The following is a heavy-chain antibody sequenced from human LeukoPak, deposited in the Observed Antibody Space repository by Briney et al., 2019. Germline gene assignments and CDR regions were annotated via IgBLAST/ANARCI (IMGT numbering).Heavy chain of an antibody. CDR1: GFTFSSYG. Sequence: GGSLRLSCVASGFTFSSYGMSWVRQAPGKGLEWVSSISRSSDYIYYADSVKGRFTISRDNAKNSLYLQMNSLRAEDTAVYYCAREELSYWGQGTLVAVSS. CDR3: AREELSY. V-gene: IGHV3-21*01. J-gene: IGHJ4*02. D-gene: IGHD1-26*01. CDR2: ISRSSDYI.